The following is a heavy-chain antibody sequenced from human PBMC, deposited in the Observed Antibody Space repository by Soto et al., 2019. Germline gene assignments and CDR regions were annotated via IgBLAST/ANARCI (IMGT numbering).Heavy chain of an antibody. Sequence: QITLKESGPALVKPTQTLTLTCTFSGFSLSTSGVGVGWIRQPPGGALEWLALIYWDDYKHFSPSLESRLTIAKDTSKNPVVLTITNTGPVDTSTYYCVHKGGGDRILDYWGQGTLVTVSS. CDR3: VHKGGGDRILDY. CDR2: IYWDDYK. D-gene: IGHD3-16*01. V-gene: IGHV2-5*02. CDR1: GFSLSTSGVG. J-gene: IGHJ4*02.